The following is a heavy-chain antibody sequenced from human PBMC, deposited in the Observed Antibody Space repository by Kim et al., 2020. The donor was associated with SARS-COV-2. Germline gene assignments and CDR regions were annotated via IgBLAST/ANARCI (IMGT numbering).Heavy chain of an antibody. CDR3: ARDSQKYTYGLSGLDY. Sequence: GGCLRLSCAASGFTFSSCAMHWVRQAPGKGLEWVALISYDGNNKYYADSVKGRFTISRDDSKNTLYLQINSLRPEDTAVYYCARDSQKYTYGLSGLDYWGQGALVTVSS. V-gene: IGHV3-30-3*01. J-gene: IGHJ4*02. CDR1: GFTFSSCA. D-gene: IGHD5-18*01. CDR2: ISYDGNNK.